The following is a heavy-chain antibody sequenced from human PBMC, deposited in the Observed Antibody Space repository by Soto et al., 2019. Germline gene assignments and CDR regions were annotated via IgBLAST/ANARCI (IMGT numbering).Heavy chain of an antibody. CDR2: IKSKTDGGTT. D-gene: IGHD3-3*01. CDR1: GFTFSNAL. Sequence: GSSLRLSCAASGFTFSNALMSWVRQAPGKGLEWVDRIKSKTDGGTTDYAAPVKGRFTISRDDSKNTLYLQMNSLKTEDTAVYHCTTGLTILGVVIDPWGQGTLVTVSS. V-gene: IGHV3-15*01. CDR3: TTGLTILGVVIDP. J-gene: IGHJ5*02.